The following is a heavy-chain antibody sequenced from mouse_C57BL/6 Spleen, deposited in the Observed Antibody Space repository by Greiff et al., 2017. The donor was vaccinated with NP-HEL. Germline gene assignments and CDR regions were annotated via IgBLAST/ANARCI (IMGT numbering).Heavy chain of an antibody. CDR2: ISSGGSTT. D-gene: IGHD1-1*02. Sequence: EVHLVESGGGLVKPGGSLKLSCAASGFTFSDYGMHWVRQAPEQGLEWVAYISSGGSTTYYADTVKGRSTISRDNAKNTLFLQMTSLRSEDSAMDYCASCYGGYYYAMDYWGQGTSVTVSS. CDR1: GFTFSDYG. J-gene: IGHJ4*01. CDR3: ASCYGGYYYAMDY. V-gene: IGHV5-17*01.